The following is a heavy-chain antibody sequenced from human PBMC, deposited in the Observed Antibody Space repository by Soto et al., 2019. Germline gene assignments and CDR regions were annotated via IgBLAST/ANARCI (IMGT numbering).Heavy chain of an antibody. CDR1: GFTFSSYW. CDR2: IRSDGSNA. CDR3: ARGDGDYHDGNGYLGRH. Sequence: EVHLVESGGGLFQPGGSLRLSCAASGFTFSSYWMHWVRQAPGKGLVWVSRIRSDGSNAEYADSVKGRFTISSDNAENTLYLQMNSLRVEDTAVYYCARGDGDYHDGNGYLGRHWGQGTLVTVSS. V-gene: IGHV3-74*01. D-gene: IGHD3-22*01. J-gene: IGHJ4*02.